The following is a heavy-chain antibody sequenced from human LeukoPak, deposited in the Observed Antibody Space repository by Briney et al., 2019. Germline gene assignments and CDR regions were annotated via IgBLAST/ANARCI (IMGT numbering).Heavy chain of an antibody. D-gene: IGHD6-19*01. J-gene: IGHJ4*02. V-gene: IGHV4-59*01. CDR2: IYYSGST. CDR1: GGSISSYY. CDR3: ARERGAVAFDY. Sequence: KPSETLSLTCTVSGGSISSYYWSWIRQPPGKGLEWIGYIYYSGSTNYNPSLKSRVTISVDTSKTQFSLKLSSVTAADTAVYYCARERGAVAFDYWGQGTLVTVSS.